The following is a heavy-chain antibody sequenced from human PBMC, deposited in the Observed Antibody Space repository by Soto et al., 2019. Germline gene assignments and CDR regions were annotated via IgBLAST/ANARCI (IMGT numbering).Heavy chain of an antibody. Sequence: QVQLVESGGGVVQPGRSLRLSCAASGFTFSSYAMHWVRQAPGKGLEWVAVISYDGSNKYYADSVKGRFTISRDNSKNTLYLQMNSLRAEDTAVYYCARDKAEWLGYYYDMDVWGQGTTVTVSS. CDR1: GFTFSSYA. CDR3: ARDKAEWLGYYYDMDV. CDR2: ISYDGSNK. J-gene: IGHJ6*02. V-gene: IGHV3-30-3*01. D-gene: IGHD6-19*01.